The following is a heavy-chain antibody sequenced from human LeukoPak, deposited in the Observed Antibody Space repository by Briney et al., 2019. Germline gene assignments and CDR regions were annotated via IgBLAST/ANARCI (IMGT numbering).Heavy chain of an antibody. J-gene: IGHJ6*03. Sequence: GGSLRLSCAAYGFTFSSYWMSWVRQAPGKGLEWVANIKQDGSEKYYVDSVKGRFTISRDNAKNSLYLQMNSLRAEDTAVYYCARVDARGSWYYYYMDVWGKGTTVTISS. CDR2: IKQDGSEK. CDR3: ARVDARGSWYYYYMDV. V-gene: IGHV3-7*01. D-gene: IGHD3-10*02. CDR1: GFTFSSYW.